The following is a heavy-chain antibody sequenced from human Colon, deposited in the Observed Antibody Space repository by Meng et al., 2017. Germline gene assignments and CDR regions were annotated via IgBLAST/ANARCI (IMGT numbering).Heavy chain of an antibody. D-gene: IGHD4-17*01. CDR3: ATGLRHGDWFDP. J-gene: IGHJ5*02. CDR2: IDHFGIS. Sequence: QVQIQQGGAGLLKPSETRSLTCAVSGGSFSGFYWSWIRQPPGKGLEWIGEIDHFGISNHNSSLKGRLTMSVDTSKKQISLTLTSVTAADTAVYYCATGLRHGDWFDPWGPGTLVTVSS. V-gene: IGHV4-34*02. CDR1: GGSFSGFY.